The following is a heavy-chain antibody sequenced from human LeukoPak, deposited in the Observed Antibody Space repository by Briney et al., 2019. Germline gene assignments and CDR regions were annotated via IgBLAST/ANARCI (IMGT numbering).Heavy chain of an antibody. J-gene: IGHJ6*03. CDR3: ARVGGGDDFWSGYPLHYYYYMDV. V-gene: IGHV4-59*01. D-gene: IGHD3-3*01. CDR1: GGSISSYY. CDR2: IYYSGST. Sequence: TLSLTCTVSGGSISSYYWSWIRQPPGKGLEWIGYIYYSGSTNYNPSLKSRVTISVDTSKNQFSLKLSSVTAADTAVYYCARVGGGDDFWSGYPLHYYYYMDVWGKGTTVTVSS.